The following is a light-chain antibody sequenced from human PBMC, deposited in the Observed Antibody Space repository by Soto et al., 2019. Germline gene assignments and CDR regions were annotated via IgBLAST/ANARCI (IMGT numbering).Light chain of an antibody. CDR2: KAS. Sequence: DIPMTQSPSTLSASVGDRVTITCRASQSISSWLAWYQQKPGKAPKLLIYKASTLKSGVPSRFSGSGSGTEFTLIISSLQPDDFATYYCQQYNSYWTFGQGTKVEIK. V-gene: IGKV1-5*03. CDR3: QQYNSYWT. CDR1: QSISSW. J-gene: IGKJ1*01.